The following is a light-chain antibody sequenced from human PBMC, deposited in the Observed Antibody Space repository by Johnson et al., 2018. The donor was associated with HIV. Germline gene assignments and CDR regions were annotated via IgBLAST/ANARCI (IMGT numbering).Light chain of an antibody. CDR1: RSNIGDNF. J-gene: IGLJ1*01. CDR3: GTWDSSLSAYV. Sequence: QSVLTQPPSVSAAPGQKVTISCSGNRSNIGDNFVSWYQQLPGTAPKLLIYDNNKRPSGIPDRFSGSKSGTSATLGITGLQTGDEADYYCGTWDSSLSAYVFGTGTKVTVL. V-gene: IGLV1-51*01. CDR2: DNN.